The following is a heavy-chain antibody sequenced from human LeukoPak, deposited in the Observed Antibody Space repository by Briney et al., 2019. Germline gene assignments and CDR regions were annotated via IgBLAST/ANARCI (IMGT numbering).Heavy chain of an antibody. Sequence: SETLSLTCTVSGGSISSSSYYWGWIRQPPGKGLEWIGSIYYSGSTYYNPSLKSRVTISVDTSKNQFSLKLSSVTAADTAVYYCARLRQGYYYGSGSYFGRSHYYYYYMDVWGKGTTVTISS. D-gene: IGHD3-10*01. CDR3: ARLRQGYYYGSGSYFGRSHYYYYYMDV. CDR2: IYYSGST. V-gene: IGHV4-39*07. CDR1: GGSISSSSYY. J-gene: IGHJ6*03.